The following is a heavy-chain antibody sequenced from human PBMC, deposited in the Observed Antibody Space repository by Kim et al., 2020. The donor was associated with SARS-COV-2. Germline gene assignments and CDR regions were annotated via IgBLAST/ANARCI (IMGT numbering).Heavy chain of an antibody. CDR2: ISYDGSNK. J-gene: IGHJ5*02. D-gene: IGHD5-18*01. Sequence: GGSLRLSCAASGFTFSSYGMHWVRQAPGKGLEWVAVISYDGSNKYYADSVKGRFTISRDNSKNTLYLQMNSLRAEDTAVYYCAKALRARIPNWFDPWGQG. CDR3: AKALRARIPNWFDP. CDR1: GFTFSSYG. V-gene: IGHV3-30*18.